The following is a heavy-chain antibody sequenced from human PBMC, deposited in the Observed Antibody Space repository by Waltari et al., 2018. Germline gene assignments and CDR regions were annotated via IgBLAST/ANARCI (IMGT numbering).Heavy chain of an antibody. D-gene: IGHD6-6*01. V-gene: IGHV4-34*01. CDR2: INHSGST. J-gene: IGHJ4*02. Sequence: QVQLQQWGAGLLKPSETLSLTCAVYGGSFSGYYWSWIRQPPGKGLEWIGEINHSGSTNYNPSLKSRVTISVDTSKNQFSLKLSSVTAADTAVYYCARGRHLGAARPDQVGYYFDYWGQGTLVTVSS. CDR3: ARGRHLGAARPDQVGYYFDY. CDR1: GGSFSGYY.